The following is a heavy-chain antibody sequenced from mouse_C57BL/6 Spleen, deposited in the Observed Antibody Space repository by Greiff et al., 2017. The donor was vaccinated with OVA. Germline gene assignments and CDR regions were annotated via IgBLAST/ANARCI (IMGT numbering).Heavy chain of an antibody. CDR3: ARSGSGYWFAY. V-gene: IGHV1-82*01. J-gene: IGHJ3*01. D-gene: IGHD3-2*02. CDR1: GYAFSSSW. CDR2: IYPGDGDT. Sequence: QVQLKESGPELVKPGASVKISCKASGYAFSSSWMNWVKQRPGKGLEWIGRIYPGDGDTNYNGKFKGKATLTADKSSSTAYMQLSSLTSEDSAVYFCARSGSGYWFAYWGQGTLVTVSA.